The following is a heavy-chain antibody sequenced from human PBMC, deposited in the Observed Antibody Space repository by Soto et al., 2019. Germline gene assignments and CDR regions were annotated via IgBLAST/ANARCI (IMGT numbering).Heavy chain of an antibody. Sequence: QVHLQESGPGLVKPSETLSLTCTVSGGSLSPNYWTWIRQPPGKGLEWVGYIYFGGTTSYNPSLRRRVTISPETSNSQFSLRRSSVTAADTAVYYCARLGAYYQSLDPWGPGTLVTVSS. CDR2: IYFGGTT. CDR1: GGSLSPNY. D-gene: IGHD2-21*01. J-gene: IGHJ5*02. CDR3: ARLGAYYQSLDP. V-gene: IGHV4-59*08.